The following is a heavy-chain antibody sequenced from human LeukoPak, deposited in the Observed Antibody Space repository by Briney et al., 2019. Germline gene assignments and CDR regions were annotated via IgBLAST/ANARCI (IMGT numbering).Heavy chain of an antibody. CDR3: ARLIRDVIVGATRFDY. Sequence: PGGSLRLSCAASGFSFTNAWMNWVRQAPGKGLEWVGRIKTKTEGGTTDYAAPVKGRFTISRDDSTNTVYLQLNSLKSEDTAVYYCARLIRDVIVGATRFDYWGQGTLVTVSS. V-gene: IGHV3-15*01. CDR1: GFSFTNAW. D-gene: IGHD1-26*01. CDR2: IKTKTEGGTT. J-gene: IGHJ4*02.